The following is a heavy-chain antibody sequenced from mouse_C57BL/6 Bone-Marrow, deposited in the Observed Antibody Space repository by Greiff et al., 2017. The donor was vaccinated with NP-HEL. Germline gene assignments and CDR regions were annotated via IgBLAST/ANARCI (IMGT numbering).Heavy chain of an antibody. D-gene: IGHD2-1*01. V-gene: IGHV1-18*01. CDR2: INPNNGGT. CDR3: ARGADLLWYFDY. J-gene: IGHJ2*01. Sequence: VQLKQSGPELVKPGASVKIPCKASGYTFTDYNMDWVKQSHGKSLEWIGDINPNNGGTIYNQKFKGKATLTVDKSSSTAYMELRSLTSEDTAVYYCARGADLLWYFDYWGKGTTLTVSS. CDR1: GYTFTDYN.